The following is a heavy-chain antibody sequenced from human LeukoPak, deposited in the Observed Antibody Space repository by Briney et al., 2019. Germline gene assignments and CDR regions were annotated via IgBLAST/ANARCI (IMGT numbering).Heavy chain of an antibody. Sequence: ASVKVSCKASGYTFTGYYMHWVRQAPGQGLEWMGWTNPNSGGTNYAQKFQGRVTMTRDTSISTAYMELSRLRSDDTAVYYCARVRYSSSWYHYYYYMDVWGKGTTVTVSS. CDR3: ARVRYSSSWYHYYYYMDV. CDR2: TNPNSGGT. V-gene: IGHV1-2*02. D-gene: IGHD6-13*01. J-gene: IGHJ6*03. CDR1: GYTFTGYY.